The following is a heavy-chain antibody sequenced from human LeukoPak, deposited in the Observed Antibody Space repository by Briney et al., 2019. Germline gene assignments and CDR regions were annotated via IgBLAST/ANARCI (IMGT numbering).Heavy chain of an antibody. CDR3: AKGVSGRLIDAFDI. J-gene: IGHJ3*02. V-gene: IGHV3-9*03. CDR2: ISWNSGSI. Sequence: GGSLRLSCAASGFTFDDYAMHWVRQAPGKGLEWVSGISWNSGSIGYADSVKGRFTISRDNAKNSLYLQMNSLRAEDMALYYCAKGVSGRLIDAFDIWGQGTMVTVSS. D-gene: IGHD1-26*01. CDR1: GFTFDDYA.